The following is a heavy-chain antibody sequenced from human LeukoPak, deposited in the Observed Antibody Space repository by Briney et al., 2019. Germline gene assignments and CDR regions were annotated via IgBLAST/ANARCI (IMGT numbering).Heavy chain of an antibody. V-gene: IGHV4-39*01. J-gene: IGHJ5*02. Sequence: SETLSLTCTVSGGSISSSSYYWGWIRQPPGKGLEWIGSIYYSGSTYYNPSLKSRVTISVDTSKNQFSLKLSSVTAADTAVYYCARRGAGIQLWSHPEKRNWFDPWGQGTLVTVSS. CDR1: GGSISSSSYY. CDR3: ARRGAGIQLWSHPEKRNWFDP. D-gene: IGHD5-18*01. CDR2: IYYSGST.